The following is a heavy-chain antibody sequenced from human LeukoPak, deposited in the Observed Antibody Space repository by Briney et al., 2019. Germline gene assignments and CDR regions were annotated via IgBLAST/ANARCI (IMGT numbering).Heavy chain of an antibody. D-gene: IGHD2-15*01. CDR3: AREPYRYCSGGSCYPYNWFDP. Sequence: SQTLSLTCTVSGGSISSGGYYWSWIRQHPGKGLEWIGYIYYSGSTHYNPSLKSRVTISVDTSKNQFSLTLSSVTAADTAVYYCAREPYRYCSGGSCYPYNWFDPWGQGTLVTVSS. V-gene: IGHV4-31*03. J-gene: IGHJ5*02. CDR2: IYYSGST. CDR1: GGSISSGGYY.